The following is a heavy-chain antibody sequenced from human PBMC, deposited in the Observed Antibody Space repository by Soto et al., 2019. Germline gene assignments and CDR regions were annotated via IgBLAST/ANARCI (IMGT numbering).Heavy chain of an antibody. Sequence: QVQLQESGPGLVKPSQTLSLTCTVSGGSISSGGYYWSWIRQHPGKGLEWIGYIYYSGSTYYNPSLKRRVTISVDTSKNQSSLKPSSVAAADTAVYYCARSPRYFGRNWFDPWGQGTLVTVSS. V-gene: IGHV4-31*03. D-gene: IGHD3-9*01. J-gene: IGHJ5*02. CDR3: ARSPRYFGRNWFDP. CDR1: GGSISSGGYY. CDR2: IYYSGST.